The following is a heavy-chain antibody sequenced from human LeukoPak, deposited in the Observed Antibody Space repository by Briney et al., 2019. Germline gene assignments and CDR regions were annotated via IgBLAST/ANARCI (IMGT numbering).Heavy chain of an antibody. CDR1: GFTFTNYG. D-gene: IGHD3-16*01. J-gene: IGHJ4*02. CDR2: ISAYNGDT. V-gene: IGHV1-18*01. CDR3: ARDEGVGERGAY. Sequence: ASVKVSCKASGFTFTNYGISWVRQAPGQGLEWMGWISAYNGDTNYAQKLQDGVTMTTDTSTSTAYMELRSLRSDDTAMYYCARDEGVGERGAYWGQGTLVTVSS.